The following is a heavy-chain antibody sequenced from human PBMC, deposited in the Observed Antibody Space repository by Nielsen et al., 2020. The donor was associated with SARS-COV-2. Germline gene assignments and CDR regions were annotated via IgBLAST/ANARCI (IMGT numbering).Heavy chain of an antibody. J-gene: IGHJ4*02. Sequence: GESLKISCAASGYSVSSIFMSWVRQAPGKGLEWVAVVSDDGTNKYYADSVKGRFTISRDNSQKMLYLQMNSLRVEDTAVYHCSKGRLEWELLAPFDSWGQGTLVTVSS. D-gene: IGHD1-26*01. V-gene: IGHV3-30*18. CDR2: VSDDGTNK. CDR3: SKGRLEWELLAPFDS. CDR1: GYSVSSIF.